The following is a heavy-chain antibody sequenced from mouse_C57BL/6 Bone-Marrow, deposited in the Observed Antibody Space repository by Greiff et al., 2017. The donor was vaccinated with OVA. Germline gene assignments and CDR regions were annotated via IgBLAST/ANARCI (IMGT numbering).Heavy chain of an antibody. CDR1: GFTFSDFY. CDR2: SRNKANNYTT. J-gene: IGHJ1*03. CDR3: ARDDYYCYFAF. V-gene: IGHV7-1*01. Sequence: DVMLVESGGGLVQSGRSLRLSCATSGFTFSDFYMVWVRQAPGKRLEWIAASRNKANNYTTEYSASVKGRFIVSRDTCQSILYLQRNALRAEDTSIYYCARDDYYCYFAFWGTGTTVTVSS.